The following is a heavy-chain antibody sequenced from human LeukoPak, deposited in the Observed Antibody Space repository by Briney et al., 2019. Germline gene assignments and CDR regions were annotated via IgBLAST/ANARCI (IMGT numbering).Heavy chain of an antibody. Sequence: SETLSLTCTVSGGPISSSSYYWGWIRQPPGKGLEWIGSIYYSGSTYYNPSLKSRVTISVDTSKNQFSLKLSSVTAADTAVYYCADYRFSYFDYWGQGTPVTVSS. V-gene: IGHV4-39*01. CDR1: GGPISSSSYY. CDR2: IYYSGST. D-gene: IGHD3-16*01. J-gene: IGHJ4*02. CDR3: ADYRFSYFDY.